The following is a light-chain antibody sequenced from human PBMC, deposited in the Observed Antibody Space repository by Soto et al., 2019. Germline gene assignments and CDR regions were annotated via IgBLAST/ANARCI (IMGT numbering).Light chain of an antibody. CDR2: GAS. CDR1: QSVSSNF. Sequence: EIVLTQSPGTLSLSPGERATLSCRASQSVSSNFLAWYQEKPGQAPRLLIYGASSRATGIPDRFSGSGSGTDFTLTISRLEPEDFAVYYCRQYGRSLGFACGGGTKVDIK. CDR3: RQYGRSLGFA. J-gene: IGKJ4*01. V-gene: IGKV3-20*01.